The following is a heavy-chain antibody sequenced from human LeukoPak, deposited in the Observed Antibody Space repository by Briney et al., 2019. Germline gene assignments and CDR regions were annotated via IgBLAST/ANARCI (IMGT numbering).Heavy chain of an antibody. CDR1: GFTFSNYW. V-gene: IGHV3-74*01. J-gene: IGHJ6*03. Sequence: GGSLRLSCAASGFTFSNYWMHWVRQAPGKGLVWVSRMNTDGSSTNYADSVKGRFTISRDNAKNTVYLQMNSLRAEDTAVYYCANGAFRLYYIDVWGKGTTVTVSS. CDR2: MNTDGSST. CDR3: ANGAFRLYYIDV. D-gene: IGHD3-16*01.